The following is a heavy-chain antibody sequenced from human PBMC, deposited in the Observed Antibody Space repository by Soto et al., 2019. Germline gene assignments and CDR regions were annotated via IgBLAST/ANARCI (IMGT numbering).Heavy chain of an antibody. CDR2: IYYSGST. V-gene: IGHV4-59*01. CDR1: SASFTVYY. Sequence: LSLTCTVSSASFTVYYWSWIRQPPGKGLEWIGYIYYSGSTSYNPSLTSRVTLSADTSKNQFSLKLRSVTAADTAVYYCARDAGGPGDYWGQGVLVTVSS. D-gene: IGHD2-15*01. J-gene: IGHJ4*02. CDR3: ARDAGGPGDY.